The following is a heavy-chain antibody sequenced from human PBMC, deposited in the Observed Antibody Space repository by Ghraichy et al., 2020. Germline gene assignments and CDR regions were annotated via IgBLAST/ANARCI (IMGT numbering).Heavy chain of an antibody. CDR2: INAGNGNT. V-gene: IGHV1-3*01. D-gene: IGHD2-21*01. J-gene: IGHJ3*02. CDR1: GYTFTSYA. Sequence: ASVKVSCKASGYTFTSYAMHWVRQAPGQRLEWMGWINAGNGNTKYSQKFQGRVTITRDTSASTAYMELSSLRSEDTAVYYCASGGPNILWSPHDAFDIWGQGTMVTVSS. CDR3: ASGGPNILWSPHDAFDI.